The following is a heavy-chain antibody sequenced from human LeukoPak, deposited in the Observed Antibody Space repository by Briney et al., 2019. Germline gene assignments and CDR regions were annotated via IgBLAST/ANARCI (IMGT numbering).Heavy chain of an antibody. CDR3: ARGAGGYYDSSGYYSFDY. D-gene: IGHD3-22*01. J-gene: IGHJ4*02. CDR1: GGSLSSYY. CDR2: IYYSGST. V-gene: IGHV4-59*12. Sequence: SETLSLTCTVSGGSLSSYYWSWIRQPPGKGLEWIGYIYYSGSTNYNPSLKSRVTISVDRSKNQFSLKLSSVTAADTAVYYCARGAGGYYDSSGYYSFDYWGQGTLVTVSS.